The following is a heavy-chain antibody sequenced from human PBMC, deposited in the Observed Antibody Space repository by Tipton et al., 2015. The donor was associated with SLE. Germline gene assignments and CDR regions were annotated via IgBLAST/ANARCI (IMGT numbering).Heavy chain of an antibody. D-gene: IGHD1-26*01. CDR1: GGSISSHY. CDR2: IYYSGST. Sequence: TLSLTCTVSGGSISSHYWSWIRQPPGKGLEWIGYIYYSGSTNYNPSLKSRVTISVDTSKNQFSLKLSSVTAADTAVYYCARAALGGTYWYFDLWGRGTLVTVSS. J-gene: IGHJ2*01. V-gene: IGHV4-59*11. CDR3: ARAALGGTYWYFDL.